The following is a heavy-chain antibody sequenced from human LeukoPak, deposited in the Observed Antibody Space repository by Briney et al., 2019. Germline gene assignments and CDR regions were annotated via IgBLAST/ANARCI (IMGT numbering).Heavy chain of an antibody. V-gene: IGHV1-18*01. J-gene: IGHJ4*02. Sequence: ASVKVSCKASGYTFTSYGISWVRQAPGQGLEWMGWISAYNGNTNYAQKLQGGVTMTTDTSTSTAYMELRSLRSDDTAVYYCARDTYYYDSSGYPADYWGQGTLVTVSS. CDR1: GYTFTSYG. CDR3: ARDTYYYDSSGYPADY. CDR2: ISAYNGNT. D-gene: IGHD3-22*01.